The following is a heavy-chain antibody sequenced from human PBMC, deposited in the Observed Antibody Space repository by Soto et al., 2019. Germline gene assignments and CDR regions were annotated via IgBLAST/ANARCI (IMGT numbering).Heavy chain of an antibody. CDR2: ISAYNGNT. Sequence: ASVKVSCKASGYTFTSYGISWVRQAPGQGLEWMGWISAYNGNTNYAQKLQGRVTITTDTSTSTAYMELRSLRSDDTAVYYCASNEDRGVPQSYYYYYMDVCGKRPTVTVSS. D-gene: IGHD3-10*01. CDR3: ASNEDRGVPQSYYYYYMDV. J-gene: IGHJ6*03. V-gene: IGHV1-18*01. CDR1: GYTFTSYG.